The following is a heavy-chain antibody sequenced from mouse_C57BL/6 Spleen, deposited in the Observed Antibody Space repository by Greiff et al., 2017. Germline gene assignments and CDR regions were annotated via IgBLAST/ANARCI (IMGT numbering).Heavy chain of an antibody. CDR2: FYPGSGSI. CDR3: AGHEDGAVYYNDDPLFDY. Sequence: QVQLQQSGAELVKPGASVKLSCKASGYTFTGYTIHWVKQRSGQGLEWIGWFYPGSGSIKYNEKFKGKATLTADKSSSTVYMELRSLTSEASAVYFCAGHEDGAVYYNDDPLFDYWGKGTTLTVSS. J-gene: IGHJ2*01. D-gene: IGHD2-4*01. V-gene: IGHV1-62-2*01. CDR1: GYTFTGYT.